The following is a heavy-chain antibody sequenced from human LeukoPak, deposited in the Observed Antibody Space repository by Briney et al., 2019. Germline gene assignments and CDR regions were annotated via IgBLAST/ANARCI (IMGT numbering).Heavy chain of an antibody. D-gene: IGHD2-21*02. CDR2: IIPIFGTA. Sequence: ASVKVSCKASGGTFSSYAISWVRQAPGQGLEWMGGIIPIFGTANYAQKFQGRVTITADESTSTAYMELSSLRSEDTAVYYCARDLSRVAYCGGDCYSHGMDVWGQGTTVTVSS. V-gene: IGHV1-69*13. CDR3: ARDLSRVAYCGGDCYSHGMDV. CDR1: GGTFSSYA. J-gene: IGHJ6*02.